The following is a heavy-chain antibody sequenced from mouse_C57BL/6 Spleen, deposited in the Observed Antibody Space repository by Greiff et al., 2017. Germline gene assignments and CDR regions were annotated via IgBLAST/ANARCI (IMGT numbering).Heavy chain of an antibody. V-gene: IGHV1-54*01. Sequence: QVQLKESGAELVRPGTSVKVSCKASGYAFTNYLIEWVKQRPGQGLEWIGVINPGSGGTNYNEKFKGKATLTADKSSSTAYMQLSSLTSEDSAVYFCARSGTWDYWGQGTTLTVSS. J-gene: IGHJ2*01. CDR1: GYAFTNYL. CDR3: ARSGTWDY. CDR2: INPGSGGT.